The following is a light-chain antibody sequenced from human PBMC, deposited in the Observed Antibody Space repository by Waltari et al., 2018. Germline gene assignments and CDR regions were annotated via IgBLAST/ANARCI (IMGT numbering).Light chain of an antibody. Sequence: SFVLTQPPSVSVAPGQTASITCGGNNIGGNSVHWYQQKPGQAPILVVYDDIDRPSGVPERLSGSNSGITATLTISSVEAGDEADYCCQVWDTTTDQVIFGGGTRLTVL. J-gene: IGLJ2*01. CDR3: QVWDTTTDQVI. CDR1: NIGGNS. V-gene: IGLV3-21*02. CDR2: DDI.